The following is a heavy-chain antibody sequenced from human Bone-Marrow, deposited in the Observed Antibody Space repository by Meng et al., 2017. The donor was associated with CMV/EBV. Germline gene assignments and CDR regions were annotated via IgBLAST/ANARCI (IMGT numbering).Heavy chain of an antibody. CDR1: GFTFSSYS. CDR2: ISSSSSYI. CDR3: ARYSSSTAFDI. Sequence: GESLKISCAASGFTFSSYSINWVRQAPGKGLEWVSSISSSSSYIYYADSVKGRFTISRDNAKNSLYLQMNSLRAEDTALYYCARYSSSTAFDIWGQGTMVTVSS. V-gene: IGHV3-21*04. J-gene: IGHJ3*02. D-gene: IGHD6-13*01.